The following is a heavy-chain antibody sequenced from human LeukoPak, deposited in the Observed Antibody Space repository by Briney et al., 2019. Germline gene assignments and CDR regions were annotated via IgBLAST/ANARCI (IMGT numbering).Heavy chain of an antibody. J-gene: IGHJ3*02. Sequence: GTSLRLSCAASGFTFDNYAMHWVCQAPGKGLGWVALISNDGTNKYYADSVKGRFTMSRDNSKSTVYSQVNSLRAEDTAVYYCAVGLTIWGQGTMVTVSS. V-gene: IGHV3-30-3*01. D-gene: IGHD1-26*01. CDR1: GFTFDNYA. CDR2: ISNDGTNK. CDR3: AVGLTI.